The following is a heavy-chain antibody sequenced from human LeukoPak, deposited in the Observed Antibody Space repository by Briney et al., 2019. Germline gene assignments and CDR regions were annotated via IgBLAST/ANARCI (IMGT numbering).Heavy chain of an antibody. CDR3: ARAKVEPDAFDI. V-gene: IGHV4-31*03. CDR1: GGSISSGGYY. Sequence: ASETLSLTCTVSGGSISSGGYYWSWIRQHPGKGLEWIGYIYYSGSTYYNPSLKSRVTISVDTSKNQFSLKLSSVTAADTAVYYCARAKVEPDAFDIWGQGTMVTVSS. J-gene: IGHJ3*02. D-gene: IGHD1-1*01. CDR2: IYYSGST.